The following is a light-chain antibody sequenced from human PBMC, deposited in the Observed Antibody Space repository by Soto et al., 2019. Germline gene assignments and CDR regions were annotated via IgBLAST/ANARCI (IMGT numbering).Light chain of an antibody. J-gene: IGKJ4*01. V-gene: IGKV3-11*01. CDR1: QSVSSY. Sequence: EIVLTKSPATLSLSPGERATLSCRASQSVSSYLAWYQQKPGQAPRLLIYDASNRATGIPARFSGSGSGTDFTLTISSLEPEDFAVYYCQQRSNWPPITFDGGTKVEIK. CDR3: QQRSNWPPIT. CDR2: DAS.